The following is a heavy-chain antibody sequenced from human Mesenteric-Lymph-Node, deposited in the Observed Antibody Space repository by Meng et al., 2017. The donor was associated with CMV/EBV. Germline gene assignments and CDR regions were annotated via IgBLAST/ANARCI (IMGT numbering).Heavy chain of an antibody. D-gene: IGHD6-13*01. CDR2: IYWDDDK. J-gene: IGHJ4*02. CDR3: AHSSGIAAAGPFYFDY. V-gene: IGHV2-5*02. Sequence: QITLKESGPTLVKPTQTLTLTCTFSGFSLSTSGVGVGWIRQPPGKALEWLALIYWDDDKRYSPSLKSRLTITKDTSKNQVVLTMTNTDPVDTATYYCAHSSGIAAAGPFYFDYWGQGTLVTVSS. CDR1: GFSLSTSGVG.